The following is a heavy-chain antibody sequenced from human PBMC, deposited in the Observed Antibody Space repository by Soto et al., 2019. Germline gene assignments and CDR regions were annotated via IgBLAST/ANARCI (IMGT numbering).Heavy chain of an antibody. V-gene: IGHV3-11*01. CDR1: GSTFSDYY. D-gene: IGHD6-13*01. CDR3: ARDLRIAAYYYYYGMDV. J-gene: IGHJ6*02. Sequence: QVQLVESGGGLVKPGGSLRLSGAASGSTFSDYYMSWIRQAPGKGLEWVPYISSSGSTIYYADSVKGRFTISRDNAKNSLYLQMNSLRAEDTAVYYCARDLRIAAYYYYYGMDVWGQGTTVTVSS. CDR2: ISSSGSTI.